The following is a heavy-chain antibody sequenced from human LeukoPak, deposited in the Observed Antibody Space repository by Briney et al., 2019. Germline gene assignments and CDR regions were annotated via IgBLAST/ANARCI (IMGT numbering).Heavy chain of an antibody. Sequence: GASVTVSCKASGYTFSSYGISWVRQAPGLGLEWMGWISAYDGNTNYAQKVQGRVTMTTDTSTSTAYLELRSLRSDDTAVYYCARDRTPLNGYYNDRSGYYYSCWGQGTLVTVSS. D-gene: IGHD3-22*01. CDR2: ISAYDGNT. CDR3: ARDRTPLNGYYNDRSGYYYSC. CDR1: GYTFSSYG. V-gene: IGHV1-18*01. J-gene: IGHJ4*02.